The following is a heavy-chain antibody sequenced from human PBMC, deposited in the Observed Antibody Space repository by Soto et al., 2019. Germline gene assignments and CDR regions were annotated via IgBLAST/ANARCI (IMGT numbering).Heavy chain of an antibody. CDR3: ARMFHCSGGTCPFVY. D-gene: IGHD2-15*01. CDR1: GFALSTSGMR. V-gene: IGHV2-70*04. J-gene: IGHJ4*02. CDR2: IDWEDDK. Sequence: SGPTLVTPTQTLTLTCTFSGFALSTSGMRVSWIQQPPGKALEWRARIDWEDDKFYNTSLKTRLAISKDSSKNQVALTMTNMDPVDTATYYCARMFHCSGGTCPFVYWGQGVLVTVSS.